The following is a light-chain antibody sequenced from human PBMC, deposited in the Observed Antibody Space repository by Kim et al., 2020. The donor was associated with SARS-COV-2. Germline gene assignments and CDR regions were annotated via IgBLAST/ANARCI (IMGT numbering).Light chain of an antibody. J-gene: IGKJ2*01. Sequence: EIVLTQSPGTLSLSPGERATLSCRASQSVSSSYFAWYQQKPGQAPRLLIYGASSRATGIPDRFSGSGSGTDFTLTINRLEPEDFAVYYCQQYGMSPYTFGQGTKLEI. CDR3: QQYGMSPYT. V-gene: IGKV3-20*01. CDR2: GAS. CDR1: QSVSSSY.